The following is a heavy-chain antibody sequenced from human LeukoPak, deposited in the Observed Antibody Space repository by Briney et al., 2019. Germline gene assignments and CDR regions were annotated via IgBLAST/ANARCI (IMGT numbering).Heavy chain of an antibody. Sequence: GGSLRLSCAASGFTFSSYSMNWVRQAPWKGLEWVSSISSSSSYIYYADSVKGRFTISRDNAKNSLYLQMNSLRAEDTAVYYCARDIRGSARPFDYWGQGTLVTVSS. CDR2: ISSSSSYI. V-gene: IGHV3-21*01. CDR3: ARDIRGSARPFDY. D-gene: IGHD3-10*01. J-gene: IGHJ4*02. CDR1: GFTFSSYS.